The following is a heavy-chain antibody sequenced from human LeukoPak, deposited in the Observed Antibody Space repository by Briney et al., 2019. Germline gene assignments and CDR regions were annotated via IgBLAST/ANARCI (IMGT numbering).Heavy chain of an antibody. CDR1: GFTVSSNY. J-gene: IGHJ4*02. CDR2: IYSGGST. Sequence: GGSLRLSCAASGFTVSSNYMSWVRQAPGKGLEWVSVIYSGGSTYYADSVEGRFTISRDNSKNTLYLQMNSLGAEDTAVYYCARVGQGIAVALDYWGQGTLVTVSS. CDR3: ARVGQGIAVALDY. V-gene: IGHV3-53*01. D-gene: IGHD6-19*01.